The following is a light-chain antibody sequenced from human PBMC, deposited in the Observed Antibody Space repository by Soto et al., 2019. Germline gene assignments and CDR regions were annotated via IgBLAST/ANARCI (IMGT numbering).Light chain of an antibody. J-gene: IGLJ1*01. CDR3: SSRTTSNPYV. V-gene: IGLV2-14*01. CDR1: SSDIGAYNS. Sequence: QSALTQPASVSGSPGQSITISCTGTSSDIGAYNSVSWYQQHPGKAPKLMIYEVSNRPSWVSNRFSASKSGNTASLTISGLQAEDEADYYCSSRTTSNPYVFGTGTKVTVL. CDR2: EVS.